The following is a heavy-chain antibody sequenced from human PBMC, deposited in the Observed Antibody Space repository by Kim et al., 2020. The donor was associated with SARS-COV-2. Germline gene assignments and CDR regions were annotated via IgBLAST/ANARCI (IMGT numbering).Heavy chain of an antibody. CDR1: GYTFTGYY. V-gene: IGHV1-2*02. Sequence: ASVKVSCKASGYTFTGYYMHWVRQAPGQGLEWMGWINPNSGGTNYAQKFQGRVTMTRDTSISTAYMELSRLRSDDTAVYYCARDSTVPEQAAGFGRNTYYYYYGMDVWGQGTTVTVSS. CDR2: INPNSGGT. J-gene: IGHJ6*02. D-gene: IGHD6-25*01. CDR3: ARDSTVPEQAAGFGRNTYYYYYGMDV.